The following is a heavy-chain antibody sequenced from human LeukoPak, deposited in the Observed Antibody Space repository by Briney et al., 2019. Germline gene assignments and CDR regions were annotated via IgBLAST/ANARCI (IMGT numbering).Heavy chain of an antibody. CDR1: GGSISSSSYY. Sequence: PSETLSLTCTVSGGSISSSSYYWGWIRQPPGKGLEWIGSIYYSGSTYYNPSLKSRVIISVDTSKNQFSLKLSSVTAADTAVYYCAREQAYGDYYYYYYYYMDVWGKGTTVTVSS. D-gene: IGHD4-17*01. V-gene: IGHV4-39*07. CDR3: AREQAYGDYYYYYYYYMDV. J-gene: IGHJ6*03. CDR2: IYYSGST.